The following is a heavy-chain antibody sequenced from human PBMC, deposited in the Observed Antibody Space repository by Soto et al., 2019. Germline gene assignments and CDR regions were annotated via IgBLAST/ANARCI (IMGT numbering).Heavy chain of an antibody. CDR1: GFTFDDYA. CDR2: ISWNSGSI. J-gene: IGHJ6*02. CDR3: AKEAAHYSGIDV. Sequence: GGSRRLSCAASGFTFDDYAMHWVRQAPGKGLEWASGISWNSGSIGYADSVKGRFTSSRDNAKNSLYLQMNSLRAEDTALYYCAKEAAHYSGIDVWGQWTTVTVS. D-gene: IGHD6-13*01. V-gene: IGHV3-9*01.